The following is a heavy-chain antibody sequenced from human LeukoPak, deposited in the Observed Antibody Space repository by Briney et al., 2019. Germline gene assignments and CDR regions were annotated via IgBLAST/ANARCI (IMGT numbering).Heavy chain of an antibody. V-gene: IGHV3-23*01. CDR2: ISGSGSST. J-gene: IGHJ5*02. CDR1: GFTFSSYA. Sequence: GGSLRLSCAASGFTFSSYAMSWVRQAPGKRLEWVSAISGSGSSTYYADSVKGRFTISRDNSKNTLYLQMNSLRAGDTAVYYCAKAVGPNYYDSSGLNWFDPWGQGTLVTVSS. D-gene: IGHD3-22*01. CDR3: AKAVGPNYYDSSGLNWFDP.